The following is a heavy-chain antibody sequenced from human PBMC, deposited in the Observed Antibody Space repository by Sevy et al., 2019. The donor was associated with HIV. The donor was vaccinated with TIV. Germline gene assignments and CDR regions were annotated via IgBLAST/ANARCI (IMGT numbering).Heavy chain of an antibody. CDR3: ARGIAVAGIRWFDP. V-gene: IGHV3-21*01. J-gene: IGHJ5*02. Sequence: GGSLRLSCAASGFTFSSYSMNWVRQAPGKGLEWVSSISSSSSYIYYADSVKGRFTISRDNAKNSLYLQMNRLRAEDTAVYYCARGIAVAGIRWFDPWGQGTLVTVSS. CDR1: GFTFSSYS. D-gene: IGHD6-19*01. CDR2: ISSSSSYI.